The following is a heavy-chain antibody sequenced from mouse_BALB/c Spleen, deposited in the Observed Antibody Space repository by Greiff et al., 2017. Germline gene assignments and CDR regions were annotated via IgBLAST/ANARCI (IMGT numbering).Heavy chain of an antibody. Sequence: VKLMESGAELVRPGVSVKISCKGSGYTFTDYAMHWVKQSHAKSLEWIGVISTYYGDASYNQKFKGKATMTVDKSSSTAYMELARLTSEDSAIYYCARVSYDYGYYAMDYWGQGTSVTVSS. CDR1: GYTFTDYA. D-gene: IGHD2-4*01. V-gene: IGHV1S137*01. CDR2: ISTYYGDA. J-gene: IGHJ4*01. CDR3: ARVSYDYGYYAMDY.